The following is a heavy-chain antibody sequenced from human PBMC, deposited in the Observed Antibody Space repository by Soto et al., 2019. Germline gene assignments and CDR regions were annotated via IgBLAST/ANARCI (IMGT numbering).Heavy chain of an antibody. CDR1: GGTFSSYT. D-gene: IGHD2-21*02. J-gene: IGHJ5*02. CDR3: ARDAYCGGDCSSSWFDP. Sequence: QVQLVQSGAEVKKPGSSVKVSCKASGGTFSSYTISWVRQAPGQGLEWMGRIIPILGIANYAQKFQGRVTMTADKSTSTAYMEQSSLRSEDTVVYYCARDAYCGGDCSSSWFDPWGQGTLVTVSS. CDR2: IIPILGIA. V-gene: IGHV1-69*08.